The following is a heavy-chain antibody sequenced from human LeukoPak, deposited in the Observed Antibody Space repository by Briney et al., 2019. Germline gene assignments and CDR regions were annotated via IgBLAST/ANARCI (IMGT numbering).Heavy chain of an antibody. CDR2: IYHSGST. V-gene: IGHV4-38-2*02. J-gene: IGHJ4*02. D-gene: IGHD4-23*01. CDR1: GYSISSGYY. CDR3: ARENYGGNVFNDY. Sequence: SETLSLTCTVSGYSISSGYYWGWIGQPPGKGLEWIGSIYHSGSTYYNPSLKSRVTISVDTSKNQFSLKLSSVTAADTAVYYCARENYGGNVFNDYWGQGTLVTVSS.